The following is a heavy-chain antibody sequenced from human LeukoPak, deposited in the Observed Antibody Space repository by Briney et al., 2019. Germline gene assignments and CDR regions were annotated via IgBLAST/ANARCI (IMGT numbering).Heavy chain of an antibody. V-gene: IGHV1-69*05. D-gene: IGHD1-26*01. CDR1: GGTFSSYA. CDR2: IIPIFGTA. Sequence: GASVKVSCKASGGTFSSYAIGWVRQAPGQGLEWMGGIIPIFGTANYAQKFQGRVTITTDESTSTAYMELSSLRSEDTAVYYCASRRNSQDSGSYTGMDVWGKGTTVTVSS. J-gene: IGHJ6*04. CDR3: ASRRNSQDSGSYTGMDV.